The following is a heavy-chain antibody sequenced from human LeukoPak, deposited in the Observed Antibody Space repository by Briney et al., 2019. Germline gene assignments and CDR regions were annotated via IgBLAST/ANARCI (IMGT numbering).Heavy chain of an antibody. J-gene: IGHJ4*02. V-gene: IGHV3-23*01. CDR3: AKVLVVVPANDY. Sequence: GGPLRLSCAASGFTFSSYAMSWVRQAPGKGLEWVSAISGSGGSTYYADSVKGRFTISRDNSKNTLYLQMNSLRAEDTAVYYCAKVLVVVPANDYWGQGTLVTVSS. CDR2: ISGSGGST. D-gene: IGHD2-2*01. CDR1: GFTFSSYA.